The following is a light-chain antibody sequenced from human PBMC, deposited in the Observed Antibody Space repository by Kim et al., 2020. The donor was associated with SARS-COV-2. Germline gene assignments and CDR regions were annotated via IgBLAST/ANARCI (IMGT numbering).Light chain of an antibody. Sequence: SPGERAAPSCRASQPLDNSFLAWYQQRPGQAPRLLIYGTSTRYSGIPDRFTAGGSGTEFTLTVARLEPEDFAVYYCQQYATFPISFGPGTKVDIK. CDR3: QQYATFPIS. CDR1: QPLDNSF. J-gene: IGKJ3*01. CDR2: GTS. V-gene: IGKV3-20*01.